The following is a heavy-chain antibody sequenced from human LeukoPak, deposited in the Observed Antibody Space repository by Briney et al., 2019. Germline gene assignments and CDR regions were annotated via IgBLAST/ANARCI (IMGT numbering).Heavy chain of an antibody. V-gene: IGHV4-31*03. D-gene: IGHD3-10*01. CDR2: IYYSGST. CDR1: GGSISSGGYY. Sequence: PSETLSLTCTVSGGSISSGGYYWSWIRQHPGKGLEWIGYIYYSGSTYYNPSLKSRVTISVDTSKNQFSLKLSSVTAADTAVYYCARGARARGSGTEGFDYWGQGTLVTVSS. J-gene: IGHJ4*02. CDR3: ARGARARGSGTEGFDY.